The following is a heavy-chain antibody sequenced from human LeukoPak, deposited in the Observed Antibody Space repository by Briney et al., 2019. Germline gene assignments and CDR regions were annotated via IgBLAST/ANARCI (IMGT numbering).Heavy chain of an antibody. CDR3: AKDSVLDSSGYYPYYFDY. J-gene: IGHJ4*02. V-gene: IGHV3-30*02. CDR1: GFTFSSYG. D-gene: IGHD3-22*01. CDR2: IRYDGSNK. Sequence: GGSLRLSCAASGFTFSSYGMHWVRQAPGKGLEWVAFIRYDGSNKYYADSVKGRFTISRDNSKNTLYLQMNGLRAEDTAVYYCAKDSVLDSSGYYPYYFDYWGQGTLVTVSS.